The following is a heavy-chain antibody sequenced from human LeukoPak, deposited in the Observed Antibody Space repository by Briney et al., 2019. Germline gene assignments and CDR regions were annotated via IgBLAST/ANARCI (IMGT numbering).Heavy chain of an antibody. CDR2: IYPGDSDT. D-gene: IGHD3-10*01. CDR3: ARKAPGARNWFDP. CDR1: GYSFTSYW. J-gene: IGHJ5*02. V-gene: IGHV5-51*01. Sequence: GESLQISCKGSGYSFTSYWIGWVRQLPGKGLEWMGIIYPGDSDTRYSPSFQGQVTISADKSISTAYLQWSSLKASDTAMYYCARKAPGARNWFDPWGQGTLVTVSS.